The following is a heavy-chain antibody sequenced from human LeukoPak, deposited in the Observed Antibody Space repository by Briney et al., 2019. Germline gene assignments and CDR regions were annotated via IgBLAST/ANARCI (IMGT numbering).Heavy chain of an antibody. Sequence: GGSLRLSCAASGFTFGSYSMNWVRQAPGKGLEWVSSISSSSSYIYYADSVKGRFTISRDNAKNSLYLQMNSLRAEDTAVYYCALSVSVAGFDYWGQGTLVTVSS. CDR3: ALSVSVAGFDY. D-gene: IGHD6-19*01. CDR2: ISSSSSYI. J-gene: IGHJ4*02. CDR1: GFTFGSYS. V-gene: IGHV3-21*01.